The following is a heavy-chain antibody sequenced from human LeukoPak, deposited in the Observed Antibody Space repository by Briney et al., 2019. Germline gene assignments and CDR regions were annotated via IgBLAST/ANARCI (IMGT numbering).Heavy chain of an antibody. Sequence: PGGSLRLSCAASGVTLSTRGMSWVRQAPGKGLEWVSTIADAGTYYADSVKGRFIISRDNSKNMLYLQLNSLRADDTAMYYCARNLGPFDVRGHGTMVTVSS. CDR2: IADAGT. J-gene: IGHJ3*01. CDR1: GVTLSTRG. CDR3: ARNLGPFDV. D-gene: IGHD3-16*01. V-gene: IGHV3-23*01.